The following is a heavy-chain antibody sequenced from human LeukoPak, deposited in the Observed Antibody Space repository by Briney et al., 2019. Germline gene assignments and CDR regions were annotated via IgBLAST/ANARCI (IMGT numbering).Heavy chain of an antibody. CDR3: ARDSARNYDYVWGSFAFDI. Sequence: ASVKVSCKAAGYTFTGYYMHWVRQAPGQGLGWMGGINLNSGGTNYAQKIQGRVTMTRDTSISTAYMEMSRLRSDDTAVYYCARDSARNYDYVWGSFAFDIWGQGTMVTVSS. D-gene: IGHD3-16*01. V-gene: IGHV1-2*02. J-gene: IGHJ3*02. CDR1: GYTFTGYY. CDR2: INLNSGGT.